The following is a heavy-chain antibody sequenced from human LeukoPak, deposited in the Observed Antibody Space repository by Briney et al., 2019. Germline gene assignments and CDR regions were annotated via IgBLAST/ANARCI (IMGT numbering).Heavy chain of an antibody. V-gene: IGHV3-30-3*01. CDR1: GFSFSDYG. CDR2: ISSDGFNE. CDR3: ARYSNHFYYSGRDV. D-gene: IGHD2-21*01. Sequence: PGRSLRLSCAASGFSFSDYGMHWVRQAPGKGLEWVALISSDGFNEYYADSVRGRFTISRDTSKNTLYLQINSLKTEDTAIYYCARYSNHFYYSGRDVWGQGTTVTVSS. J-gene: IGHJ6*02.